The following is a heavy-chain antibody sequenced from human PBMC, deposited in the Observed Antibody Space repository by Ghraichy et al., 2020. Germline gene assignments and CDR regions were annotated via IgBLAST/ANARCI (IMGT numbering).Heavy chain of an antibody. CDR1: GFTFSSYW. CDR3: ARDSAYDFWSGYYGWYFDL. Sequence: GGSLRLSCAASGFTFSSYWMSWVRQAPGKGLEWVANIKQDGSEKYYVDSVKGRFTISRDNAKNSLYLQMNSLRAEDTAVYYCARDSAYDFWSGYYGWYFDLWGRGTLVTVSS. D-gene: IGHD3-3*01. CDR2: IKQDGSEK. J-gene: IGHJ2*01. V-gene: IGHV3-7*01.